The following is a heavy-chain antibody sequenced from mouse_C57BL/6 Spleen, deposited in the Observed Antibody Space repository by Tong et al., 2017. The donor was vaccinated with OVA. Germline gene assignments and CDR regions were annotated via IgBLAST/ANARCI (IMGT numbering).Heavy chain of an antibody. CDR2: INPSSGYT. J-gene: IGHJ3*01. D-gene: IGHD4-1*01. V-gene: IGHV1-4*01. Sequence: VQLQESAAELAIPGASVKMSCKASGYTFTSYTMHWVKQRPGQGLEWIGYINPSSGYTKYNQKFKDKATLTADKSSSTAYMQLSSLTSEDSAVYYCATGPFAYWGQGTLVAVSA. CDR3: ATGPFAY. CDR1: GYTFTSYT.